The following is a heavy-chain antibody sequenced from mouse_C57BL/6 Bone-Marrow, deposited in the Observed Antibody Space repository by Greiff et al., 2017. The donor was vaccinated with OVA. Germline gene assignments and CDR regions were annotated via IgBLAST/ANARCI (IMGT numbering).Heavy chain of an antibody. CDR3: ARDDYDGAWFAY. D-gene: IGHD2-4*01. J-gene: IGHJ3*01. CDR1: GYTFTSYW. V-gene: IGHV1-59*01. CDR2: IDPSDSYT. Sequence: VQLKQPGAELVRPGTSVKLSCKASGYTFTSYWMHWVKQRPGQGLEWIGVIDPSDSYTNYNQKFKGKATLTVDTSSSTAYMQLSSLTSEDSAVYYCARDDYDGAWFAYWGQGTLVTVSA.